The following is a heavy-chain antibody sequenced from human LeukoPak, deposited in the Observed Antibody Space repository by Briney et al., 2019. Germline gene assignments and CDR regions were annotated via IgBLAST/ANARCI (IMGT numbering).Heavy chain of an antibody. V-gene: IGHV1-69*06. D-gene: IGHD3-22*01. CDR3: ARAILPYFDSSGYLHFFDY. CDR2: IIPIFGTA. Sequence: SVKVSCKASGGTFSGYVISWVRQAPGQGLEWMGAIIPIFGTANYAQMFQGRVTITADKSTTTAYMELSSLRSEDTAVYYCARAILPYFDSSGYLHFFDYWGQGTLVTVSS. CDR1: GGTFSGYV. J-gene: IGHJ4*02.